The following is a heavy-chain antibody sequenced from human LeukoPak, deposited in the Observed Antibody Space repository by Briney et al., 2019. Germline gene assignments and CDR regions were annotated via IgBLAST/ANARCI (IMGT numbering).Heavy chain of an antibody. V-gene: IGHV4-59*01. J-gene: IGHJ6*02. Sequence: PSETLSLTCTVSGGSISSYYWSWIRQPPGKGLEWIGYIYYSGSTNYNPSLKSRVTISVDTSKNQFSLKLSSVTAADTAVYYCARDPRINYYYGMDVWGQGTTVTVSS. CDR1: GGSISSYY. CDR3: ARDPRINYYYGMDV. CDR2: IYYSGST.